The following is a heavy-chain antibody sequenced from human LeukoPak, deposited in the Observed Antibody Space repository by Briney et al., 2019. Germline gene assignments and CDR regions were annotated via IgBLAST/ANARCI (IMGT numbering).Heavy chain of an antibody. D-gene: IGHD3-3*01. Sequence: PSETLSLTCTVSGDSIVCSNCYWGWVRQPPGTGLEWIGSIYYSGDTHYNPSLRSRVTISVDTSKNQFSLKLSSVTAADTAVYYCARGSKKDDFWSGIMYYLDYWGQGTLVTVSS. CDR1: GDSIVCSNCY. J-gene: IGHJ4*02. CDR3: ARGSKKDDFWSGIMYYLDY. V-gene: IGHV4-39*01. CDR2: IYYSGDT.